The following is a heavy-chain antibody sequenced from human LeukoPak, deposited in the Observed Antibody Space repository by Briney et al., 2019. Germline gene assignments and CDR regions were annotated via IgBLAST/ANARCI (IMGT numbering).Heavy chain of an antibody. D-gene: IGHD6-25*01. J-gene: IGHJ6*03. CDR1: GVSIRSDTYY. Sequence: SETLSLTCIVSGVSIRSDTYYWGWIRQPPGKGLEWIGNYHNGNSYYNPSLKSRVTISEDTSGNQFSLRVTSVTAADTAVYYCARLWDSTGLYFYYYMDVGGEGTTVTVSS. CDR2: YHNGNS. V-gene: IGHV4-39*01. CDR3: ARLWDSTGLYFYYYMDV.